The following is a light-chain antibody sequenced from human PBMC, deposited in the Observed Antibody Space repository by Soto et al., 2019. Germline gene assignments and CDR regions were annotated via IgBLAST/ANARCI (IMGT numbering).Light chain of an antibody. V-gene: IGLV2-23*02. Sequence: QSALTQPASVSGSPGQSITISCTGTSSDVGNYNLVSWYQQHPGKAPKLMIYEVRKRPSGVSNRFSGSKSGNTASLTISGLQAEDEADYYCCSYASLHVVFGGGTQLTVL. CDR1: SSDVGNYNL. CDR3: CSYASLHVV. CDR2: EVR. J-gene: IGLJ2*01.